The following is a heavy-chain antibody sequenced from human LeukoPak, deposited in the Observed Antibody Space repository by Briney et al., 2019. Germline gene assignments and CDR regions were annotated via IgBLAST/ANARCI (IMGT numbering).Heavy chain of an antibody. Sequence: ASVKVSCKASGYTFTSYDINWVRQATGQGLEWMGWISAYNGNTNYAQRLQDRVTLTTDTSTATAYMELRSLRSDDTAVYYCARGDYGDYWGQGTLVTVSS. CDR1: GYTFTSYD. J-gene: IGHJ4*02. CDR3: ARGDYGDY. CDR2: ISAYNGNT. V-gene: IGHV1-18*04.